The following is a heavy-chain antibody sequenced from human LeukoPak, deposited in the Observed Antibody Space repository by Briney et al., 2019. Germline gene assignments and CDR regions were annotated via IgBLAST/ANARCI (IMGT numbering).Heavy chain of an antibody. Sequence: GGSLRLSCAASGFTFSSYGMHWIRQAPGKGLEWVAFIRHDGSNKYYADSVKGRFTISRDNSKNTLYLQMNSLRAEDTAVYYCAKDQSYYGSGSYFFDYWGQGTLVTVSS. D-gene: IGHD3-10*01. CDR2: IRHDGSNK. CDR1: GFTFSSYG. J-gene: IGHJ4*02. V-gene: IGHV3-30*02. CDR3: AKDQSYYGSGSYFFDY.